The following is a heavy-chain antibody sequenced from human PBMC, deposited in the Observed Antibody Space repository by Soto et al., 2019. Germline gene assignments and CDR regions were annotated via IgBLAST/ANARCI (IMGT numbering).Heavy chain of an antibody. J-gene: IGHJ6*02. CDR1: GGSINNGNS. CDR3: AGSSCSGGGSHSYVMDI. V-gene: IGHV4-4*01. Sequence: QVQLQESGPGLVKPSGTLSLTCDVSGGSINNGNSWSWVRQSPARGLEWIGEIYHSGRTDYNPSRKCRVTISLDRSKNHFSLKLSSVTAEDTAIYCSAGSSCSGGGSHSYVMDIRGQGTTVTVS. D-gene: IGHD6-19*01. CDR2: IYHSGRT.